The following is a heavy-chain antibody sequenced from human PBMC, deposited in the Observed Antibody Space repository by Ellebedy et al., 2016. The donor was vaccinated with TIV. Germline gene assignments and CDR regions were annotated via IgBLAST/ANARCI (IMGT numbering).Heavy chain of an antibody. CDR3: ARVSLYSFDY. CDR1: GFTFSSYG. Sequence: GESLKISCAASGFTFSSYGMHWVRQAPGKGLEWVAVIWYDGSNKYYADSVKGRFTISRDNSKNTLYLQMNSLRAEDTAVYYCARVSLYSFDYWGQGTLVTVSS. J-gene: IGHJ4*02. V-gene: IGHV3-33*01. CDR2: IWYDGSNK. D-gene: IGHD3-16*01.